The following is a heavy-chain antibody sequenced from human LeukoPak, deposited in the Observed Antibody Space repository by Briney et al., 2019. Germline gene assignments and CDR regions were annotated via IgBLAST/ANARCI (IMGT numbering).Heavy chain of an antibody. J-gene: IGHJ5*02. CDR1: GGSISSYY. CDR3: ARATMIIGSFDP. Sequence: SETLSLTCTVSGGSISSYYWSCVRQPAGKGLECIGRICTSGSTNYNTSLKSRVDISSQKSKTQSPLMLNAVTAADTAVYYCARATMIIGSFDPWGQGSLVTVSS. CDR2: ICTSGST. V-gene: IGHV4-4*07. D-gene: IGHD3-22*01.